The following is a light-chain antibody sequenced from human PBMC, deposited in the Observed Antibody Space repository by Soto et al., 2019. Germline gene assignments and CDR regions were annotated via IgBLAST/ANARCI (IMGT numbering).Light chain of an antibody. Sequence: DNQMTQSPSSLSASVGDRVTITCRASQSISSYLNWYQQKPGKAPKLLIYAASSLQSGVPSRFSGSGSGTDFTLTISSLQPEDFATYYCQQSYSTPRGTFGQGTKLEIK. CDR3: QQSYSTPRGT. V-gene: IGKV1-39*01. CDR2: AAS. CDR1: QSISSY. J-gene: IGKJ2*02.